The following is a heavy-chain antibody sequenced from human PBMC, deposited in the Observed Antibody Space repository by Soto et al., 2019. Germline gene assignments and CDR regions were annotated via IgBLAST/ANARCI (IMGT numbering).Heavy chain of an antibody. CDR2: IYYSGST. V-gene: IGHV4-30-4*01. CDR1: GGSISSGDYS. CDR3: ARDRRKSGNSLTD. D-gene: IGHD2-15*01. J-gene: IGHJ4*02. Sequence: QVQLQESGPGLVKPSQTLSLTCTISGGSISSGDYSWTWIRQPPGKGLEWIAYIYYSGSTYYNPSLKSRVTISVDTSKNQFSLKLSSVTAADTAVYYCARDRRKSGNSLTDWGQGTLVTVSS.